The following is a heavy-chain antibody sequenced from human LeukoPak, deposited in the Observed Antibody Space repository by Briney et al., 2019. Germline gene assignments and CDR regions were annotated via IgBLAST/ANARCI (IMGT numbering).Heavy chain of an antibody. CDR1: GFTFSSYW. D-gene: IGHD3-22*01. CDR3: AKDPYYYDSSGYYDY. J-gene: IGHJ4*02. V-gene: IGHV3-30*18. Sequence: GGSLRLSCAASGFTFSSYWMSWVRQAPGKGLEWVAVISYDGSNKYYADSVKGRFTISRDNSKNTLYLQMNSLRAEDTAVYYCAKDPYYYDSSGYYDYWGQGTLVTVSS. CDR2: ISYDGSNK.